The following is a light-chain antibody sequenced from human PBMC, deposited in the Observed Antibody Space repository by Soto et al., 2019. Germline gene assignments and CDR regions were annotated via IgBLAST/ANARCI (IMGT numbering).Light chain of an antibody. CDR3: QQYNNWPRT. CDR2: DAS. J-gene: IGKJ1*01. V-gene: IGKV3-15*01. CDR1: QSVSSN. Sequence: EIVMTQSPATLSVFPGERATLSCRASQSVSSNLAWYQQKPGQAPRLLIYDASTGATGLQARFSGSGFGTEFTLSISSLQSEDFAAYYCQQYNNWPRTFGQGTKVEIK.